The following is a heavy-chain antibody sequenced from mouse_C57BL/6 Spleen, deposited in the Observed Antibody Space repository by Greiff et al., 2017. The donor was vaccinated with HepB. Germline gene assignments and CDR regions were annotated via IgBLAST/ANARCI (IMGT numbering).Heavy chain of an antibody. J-gene: IGHJ2*01. V-gene: IGHV1-59*01. Sequence: QVQLKQPGAELVRPGTSVKLSCKASGYTFTSYWMHWVKQRPGQGLEWIGVIDPSDSYTNYNQKFKGKATLTVDTSSSTAYMQLSSLTSEDSAVYYCARPFHYYGSSSLSDWGQGTTLTVSS. D-gene: IGHD1-1*01. CDR1: GYTFTSYW. CDR2: IDPSDSYT. CDR3: ARPFHYYGSSSLSD.